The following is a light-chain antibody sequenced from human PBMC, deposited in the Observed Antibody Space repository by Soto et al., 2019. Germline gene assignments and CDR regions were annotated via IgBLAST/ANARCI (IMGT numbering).Light chain of an antibody. CDR3: QSYDTSLSGNYV. Sequence: QAVVTQPPSVSGAPGQRVTISCTGSSSNIGAGYDVHWYQQLPGTAPKLLMYGNSNRPSGVPDRFSGSKSGTSASLAITGLQAEDEADYYCQSYDTSLSGNYVFGTGTKLTVL. J-gene: IGLJ1*01. CDR1: SSNIGAGYD. V-gene: IGLV1-40*01. CDR2: GNS.